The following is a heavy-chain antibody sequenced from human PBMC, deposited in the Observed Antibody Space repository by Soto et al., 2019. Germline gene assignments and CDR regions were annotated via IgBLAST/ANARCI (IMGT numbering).Heavy chain of an antibody. V-gene: IGHV1-69*01. CDR1: GGTFSRYA. D-gene: IGHD5-18*01. CDR3: ARGGIQPTLSPYYYYGMDV. Sequence: QVQLVQSGAEVKKPGSSVKVSCKASGGTFSRYAISWVRQAPGQGLEWMGGIIPIFGTANYAQKFQGRVTITADESTSTAYMELSSLRFEDTAVYYCARGGIQPTLSPYYYYGMDVWGQGTTVTVSS. J-gene: IGHJ6*02. CDR2: IIPIFGTA.